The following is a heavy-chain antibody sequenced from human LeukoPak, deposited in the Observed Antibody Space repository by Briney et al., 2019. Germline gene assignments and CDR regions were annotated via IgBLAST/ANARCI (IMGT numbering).Heavy chain of an antibody. Sequence: PGGSLRLSCAASGFTFSSYAMRWVRQAPGKGLEWVSAISGSGGSTYYADSVKGRFTISRDNSKNPLYLQMNSLRAEDTAVYYCAKDPGLLWFGESQYFDYWGQGTLVTVSS. CDR2: ISGSGGST. CDR3: AKDPGLLWFGESQYFDY. D-gene: IGHD3-10*01. CDR1: GFTFSSYA. V-gene: IGHV3-23*01. J-gene: IGHJ4*02.